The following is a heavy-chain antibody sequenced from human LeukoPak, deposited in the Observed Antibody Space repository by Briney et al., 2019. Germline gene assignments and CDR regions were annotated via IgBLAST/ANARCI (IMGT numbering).Heavy chain of an antibody. J-gene: IGHJ4*02. CDR2: IYYSGST. V-gene: IGHV4-59*08. CDR3: AALWERRGAIAADY. D-gene: IGHD2-21*01. CDR1: GGSINSYY. Sequence: SETLSLTCTVSGGSINSYYWSWIRQPPGKGLEWIGYIYYSGSTKYNPSLKSRVSTSLDKSKNQFSLKLSSVTAADTAVYYCAALWERRGAIAADYWGQGTLVTVSS.